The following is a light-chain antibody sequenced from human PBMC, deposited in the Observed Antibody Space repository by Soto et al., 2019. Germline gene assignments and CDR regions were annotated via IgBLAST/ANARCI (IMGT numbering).Light chain of an antibody. CDR2: DVS. Sequence: QSVLTHPASVSGSPGLSITISCTGTSSDVGAYNFVSWYQQHPDKAPKLMIFDVSNRPSGVSNRFSGSNSGNTASLTIFGLQSEDEAEYYCGSYTASSNYVFGTGTKVTVL. CDR1: SSDVGAYNF. V-gene: IGLV2-14*03. J-gene: IGLJ1*01. CDR3: GSYTASSNYV.